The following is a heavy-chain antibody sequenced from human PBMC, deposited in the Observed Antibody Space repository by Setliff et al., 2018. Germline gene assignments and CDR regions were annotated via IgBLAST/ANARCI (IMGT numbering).Heavy chain of an antibody. Sequence: GGSLRLSCAASGFTFSSYGMHWVRQAPGKGLEWVAFIRYDGSNKYYADSVKGRFTISRDNAKNSLHLQVSSLRAEDVGVYYCARSDHSSGIDWGQGTLVTVSS. CDR3: ARSDHSSGID. CDR2: IRYDGSNK. CDR1: GFTFSSYG. D-gene: IGHD3-10*01. J-gene: IGHJ4*02. V-gene: IGHV3-30*02.